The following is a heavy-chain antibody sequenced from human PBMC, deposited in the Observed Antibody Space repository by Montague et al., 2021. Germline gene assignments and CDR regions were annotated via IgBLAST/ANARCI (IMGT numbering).Heavy chain of an antibody. V-gene: IGHV4-38-2*02. CDR3: ARERDRYYYMDI. CDR2: VSHGGGT. CDR1: RSLINSDYY. J-gene: IGHJ6*03. Sequence: SETLSLTCTVSRSLINSDYYWGWIRQPPGKELEGRGSVSHGGGTSYNPSPKSRVTITVDTSNNHFSLKLSSVTAADTAMYYCARERDRYYYMDIWGKGTTITVSS.